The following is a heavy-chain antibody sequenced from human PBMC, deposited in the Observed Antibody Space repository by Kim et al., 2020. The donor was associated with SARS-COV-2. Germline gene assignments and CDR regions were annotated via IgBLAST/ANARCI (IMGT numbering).Heavy chain of an antibody. CDR1: GYRSTNYW. Sequence: GESLKISCKVSGYRSTNYWIAWVRQMPGKGLEWMGVTYLRDSDTRYSPSFQGQVTISADKSVTTAFLQWSSLKASDTAIYYFARLGDFWTENWFDPWGQGTLVTVSS. D-gene: IGHD3-3*01. J-gene: IGHJ5*01. CDR3: ARLGDFWTENWFDP. V-gene: IGHV5-51*01. CDR2: TYLRDSDT.